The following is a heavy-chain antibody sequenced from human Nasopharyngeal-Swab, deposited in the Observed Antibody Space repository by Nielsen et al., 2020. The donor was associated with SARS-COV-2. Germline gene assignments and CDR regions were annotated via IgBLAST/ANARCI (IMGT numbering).Heavy chain of an antibody. CDR1: GYTFTGYY. CDR2: INPNSGGT. CDR3: ARLYYYDFWSGGGGPVDYYYYYGMDV. D-gene: IGHD3-3*01. J-gene: IGHJ6*02. Sequence: ASVKVSCKASGYTFTGYYMHWVRQAPGQGLEWMGWINPNSGGTNYAQKFQGRVTMTRDTSISTAYMELSRLRSDDTAVYYCARLYYYDFWSGGGGPVDYYYYYGMDVWGQGTTVTVSS. V-gene: IGHV1-2*02.